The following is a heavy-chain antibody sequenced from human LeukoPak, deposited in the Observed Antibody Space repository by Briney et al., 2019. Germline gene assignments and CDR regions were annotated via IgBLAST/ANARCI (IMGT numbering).Heavy chain of an antibody. J-gene: IGHJ4*02. CDR1: GFTFSSYS. Sequence: AGGSLRLSWAASGFTFSSYSMNWVRQAPGKGLEWVSSISSSSSYIYYADSVKGRFTISRDNAKNSLYLQMNSLRAEDTAVYYCARDLAAAGDYWGQGTLVTVSS. D-gene: IGHD6-13*01. CDR3: ARDLAAAGDY. V-gene: IGHV3-21*01. CDR2: ISSSSSYI.